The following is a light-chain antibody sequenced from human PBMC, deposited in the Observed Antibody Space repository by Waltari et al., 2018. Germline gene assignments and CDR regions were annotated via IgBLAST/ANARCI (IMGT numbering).Light chain of an antibody. CDR3: QVWDSGSGHPHVV. CDR2: DDS. CDR1: NIGSKN. V-gene: IGLV3-21*02. Sequence: SYVLTQPPSVSVAPGQPASITCGGDNIGSKNVHWYQQKAGQAPVLVVHDDSDRPSGIPERLSGSNSGNTATLTISRVEAGDEADFYCQVWDSGSGHPHVVFGGGTRLTVL. J-gene: IGLJ2*01.